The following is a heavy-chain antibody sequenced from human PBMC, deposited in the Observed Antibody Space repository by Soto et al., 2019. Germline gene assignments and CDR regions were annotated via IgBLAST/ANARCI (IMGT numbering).Heavy chain of an antibody. D-gene: IGHD3-10*01. Sequence: GESLKISCKVSGYTFTSYLITWVREMPGKGLEWMGRIDPSNSFTDYNPSFEGQVTLSADMSVSTAYLQWSGLKASDTAVYYCARDTGLGRIPFDYFRRGNPVTVCS. CDR3: ARDTGLGRIPFDY. V-gene: IGHV5-10-1*04. CDR1: GYTFTSYL. J-gene: IGHJ4*02. CDR2: IDPSNSFT.